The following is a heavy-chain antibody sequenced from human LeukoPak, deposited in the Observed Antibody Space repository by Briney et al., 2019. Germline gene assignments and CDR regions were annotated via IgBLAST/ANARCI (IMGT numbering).Heavy chain of an antibody. CDR1: GFTFSSYS. V-gene: IGHV3-23*01. CDR2: ISGSGGST. D-gene: IGHD6-6*01. Sequence: GGSLRLSCAASGFTFSSYSINWVRQAPGKGLEWVSAISGSGGSTYYADSVKGRFTISRDNSKNTLYLQMNSLRAEDTAVYYCAKTREYSSSSPPDYWGQGTLVTVSS. J-gene: IGHJ4*02. CDR3: AKTREYSSSSPPDY.